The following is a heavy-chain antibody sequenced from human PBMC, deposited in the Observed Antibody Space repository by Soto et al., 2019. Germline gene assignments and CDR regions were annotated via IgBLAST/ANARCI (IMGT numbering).Heavy chain of an antibody. CDR2: IVPNVGTV. D-gene: IGHD3-3*01. CDR1: GGTLSSFINYP. J-gene: IGHJ4*02. V-gene: IGHV1-69*06. CDR3: ARRDTSGFLRYFDN. Sequence: ASVKVSCKASGGTLSSFINYPINWVRQAPGQGLEWMGGIVPNVGTVNYAQKFQGRVTITADKSTGTAYMELSSLRSEDTALHYCARRDTSGFLRYFDNWGQGTLVTVSS.